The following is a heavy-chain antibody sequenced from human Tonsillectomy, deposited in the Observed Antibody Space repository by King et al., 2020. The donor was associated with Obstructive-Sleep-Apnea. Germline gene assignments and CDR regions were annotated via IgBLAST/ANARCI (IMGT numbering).Heavy chain of an antibody. CDR2: INSDGSGT. CDR1: GFTVSNSW. Sequence: VQLVESGGGLVQPGGSLRLSCAVSGFTVSNSWMFWVRQAPGKGLVWVSSINSDGSGTNYADSVKGRITISRDNVKNTRFLQMNSLRAEDTAVYYCGRGGLPGGFDYWGQGTLVTVSS. CDR3: GRGGLPGGFDY. J-gene: IGHJ4*02. V-gene: IGHV3-74*02. D-gene: IGHD3-16*01.